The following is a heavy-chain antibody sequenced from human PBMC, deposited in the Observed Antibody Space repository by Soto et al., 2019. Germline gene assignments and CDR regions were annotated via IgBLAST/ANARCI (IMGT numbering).Heavy chain of an antibody. CDR1: GGSVSSGSYY. V-gene: IGHV4-61*01. CDR3: ARDGDGYNY. D-gene: IGHD5-12*01. J-gene: IGHJ4*02. Sequence: ETLSLTCTVSGGSVSSGSYYWSWIRQPPGKGLEWIGYIYSSGSTSYNPSLKSRVTISVDTSKNQFSLKLSSVTAADTAVYYCARDGDGYNYWGQGTLVTVSS. CDR2: IYSSGST.